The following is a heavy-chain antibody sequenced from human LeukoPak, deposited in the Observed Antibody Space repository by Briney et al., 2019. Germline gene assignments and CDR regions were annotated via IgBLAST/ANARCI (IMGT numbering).Heavy chain of an antibody. V-gene: IGHV3-7*04. J-gene: IGHJ4*02. Sequence: PPGGSLRLSCAASGFTFSSYWMSWVRQAPGKGLEWVANIKQDGSEKYYVASVKGRFTISRDNAKTSLYLQMNSLRAEDTAVYYCARGGAYYYDSSGYYYVWGQGTLVTVSS. CDR3: ARGGAYYYDSSGYYYV. D-gene: IGHD3-22*01. CDR2: IKQDGSEK. CDR1: GFTFSSYW.